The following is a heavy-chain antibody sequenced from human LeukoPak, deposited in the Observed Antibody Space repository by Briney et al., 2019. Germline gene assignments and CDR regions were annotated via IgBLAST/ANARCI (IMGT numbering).Heavy chain of an antibody. V-gene: IGHV1-46*01. D-gene: IGHD5-24*01. Sequence: ASVKVSCKASGYNFTSYYMHWVRQAPGQGLEWMGIINPSGGSTSYAQTFQGRVTMTRDMSTSTVYMELSSLRSEDTAVYYCARSEMVRRHFDYWGQGTLVTVSS. CDR1: GYNFTSYY. J-gene: IGHJ4*02. CDR2: INPSGGST. CDR3: ARSEMVRRHFDY.